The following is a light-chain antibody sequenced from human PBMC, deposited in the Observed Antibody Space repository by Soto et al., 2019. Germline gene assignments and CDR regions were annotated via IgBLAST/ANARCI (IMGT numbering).Light chain of an antibody. V-gene: IGLV1-51*01. Sequence: QSVLTQPPSVSAAPGQKVTISCSGSSSNIGNNYVSWYQQLPGTAPKLLICDNNKRPSGIPDRFSGSKSGTSATLGITGLQTGHEADYYCGTWDSSLSAGPYVFGTGTKVTVL. CDR2: DNN. CDR1: SSNIGNNY. CDR3: GTWDSSLSAGPYV. J-gene: IGLJ1*01.